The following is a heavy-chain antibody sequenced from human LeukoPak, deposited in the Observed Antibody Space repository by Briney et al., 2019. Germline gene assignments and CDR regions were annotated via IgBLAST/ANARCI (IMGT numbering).Heavy chain of an antibody. CDR2: IFYRGST. Sequence: GSLRLSCAASGFTFSSYSMNWVRQPPGKGLEWIGSIFYRGSTYYNPSLKSRVTISVDTSKNQFSLKLSSVTAAETAVYYCSRHGIMAAAGLNWFDPWGQGTLVTVSS. CDR1: GFTFSSYSMN. J-gene: IGHJ5*02. CDR3: SRHGIMAAAGLNWFDP. V-gene: IGHV4-39*01. D-gene: IGHD6-13*01.